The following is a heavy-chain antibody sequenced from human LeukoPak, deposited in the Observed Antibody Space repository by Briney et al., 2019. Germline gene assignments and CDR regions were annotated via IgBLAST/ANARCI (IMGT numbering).Heavy chain of an antibody. J-gene: IGHJ5*02. CDR3: ARVAVNWFDP. D-gene: IGHD2-15*01. CDR2: IYYSGST. CDR1: GGSISSYY. Sequence: SETLSLTCTVTGGSISSYYWSWIRQPPGKGLEWIGYIYYSGSTNYNPSLKSRVTISVDTSKNQFSLKLSSVTAADTAVYYCARVAVNWFDPWGQGTLVTVSS. V-gene: IGHV4-59*01.